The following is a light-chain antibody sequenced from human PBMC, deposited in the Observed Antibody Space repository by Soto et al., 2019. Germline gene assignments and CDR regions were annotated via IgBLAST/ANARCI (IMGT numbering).Light chain of an antibody. CDR1: QTISSW. CDR3: HQRYDLPT. J-gene: IGKJ5*01. CDR2: KAS. V-gene: IGKV1-5*03. Sequence: DIQLTQSPTTLSASVGDSVSINCRASQTISSWLAWYQQKPGKAPKPLIYKASTLKSGVPSSLSGSASGTDFPLTISRLTPDDSATYYCHQRYDLPTFGHGTRLEIK.